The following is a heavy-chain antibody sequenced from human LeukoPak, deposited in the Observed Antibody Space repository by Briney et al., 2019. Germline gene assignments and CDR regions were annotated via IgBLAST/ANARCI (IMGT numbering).Heavy chain of an antibody. CDR3: ARGGEYVWGSAFDN. CDR2: ISASGGNT. Sequence: GGSLRLSCVTSGFTFSSYAMTWVRQAPGKGLEWVSIISASGGNTYYGESVKGRFTISRDNSRNILYLQMNSLRVEDRAVYYCARGGEYVWGSAFDNWGQGTLVTVSS. D-gene: IGHD3-16*01. J-gene: IGHJ5*02. V-gene: IGHV3-23*01. CDR1: GFTFSSYA.